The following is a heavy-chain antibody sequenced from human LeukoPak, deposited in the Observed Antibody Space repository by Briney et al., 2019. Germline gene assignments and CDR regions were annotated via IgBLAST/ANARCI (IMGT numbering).Heavy chain of an antibody. CDR3: ARGGYGSHYYYYYYMDV. J-gene: IGHJ6*03. D-gene: IGHD5-18*01. CDR1: GFTFSSYA. CDR2: ISATGGSI. V-gene: IGHV3-23*01. Sequence: GGSLGLSCAASGFTFSSYAMSWVRQAPAKGLEWVSTISATGGSIYYADSVRGRLTISRDNSKNTVYLQMNGLRAEDTAVYYCARGGYGSHYYYYYYMDVWGKGTTVTVSS.